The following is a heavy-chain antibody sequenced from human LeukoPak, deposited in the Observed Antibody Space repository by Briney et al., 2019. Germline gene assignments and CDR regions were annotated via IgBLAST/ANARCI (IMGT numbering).Heavy chain of an antibody. J-gene: IGHJ4*02. Sequence: GGSLRLSCAASGFKLSSYSMNWVRQTPGKGLEWVAATSSSDAGTYHADSVRGRFTISRDNSKNTLYLQMNSLRAEDAAVYFCAKAPVTSCRGAYCYPFDSWGQGTLVTVSS. CDR2: TSSSDAGT. V-gene: IGHV3-23*01. CDR1: GFKLSSYS. D-gene: IGHD2-21*01. CDR3: AKAPVTSCRGAYCYPFDS.